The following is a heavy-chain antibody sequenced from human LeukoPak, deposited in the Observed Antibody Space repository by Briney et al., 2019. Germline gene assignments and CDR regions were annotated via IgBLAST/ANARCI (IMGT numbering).Heavy chain of an antibody. CDR3: AKARSAVVEAATNY. D-gene: IGHD2-15*01. CDR2: ISGSGGST. V-gene: IGHV3-23*01. Sequence: GGSLRLSCAASGFTFSSYAMSWVRQAPGKGLEWVSAISGSGGSTYYADSVKGRFTISRDNSKNTLYLQMNSLRAEDTAVYYCAKARSAVVEAATNYWGQGTRVTVSS. CDR1: GFTFSSYA. J-gene: IGHJ4*02.